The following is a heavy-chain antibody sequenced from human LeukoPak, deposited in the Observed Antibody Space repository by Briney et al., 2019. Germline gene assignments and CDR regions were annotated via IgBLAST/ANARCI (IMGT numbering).Heavy chain of an antibody. V-gene: IGHV3-21*01. D-gene: IGHD2-2*02. Sequence: GGSLRLSCAASGFTFSTYSMNWVRQAPGKGLEWVSSISSGGSYIFYADSLKGRFNISRSNAKNSLFLQMNSLRAEDTAVYYCARSVPAAIKNDAFDMWGHGTMVTVSS. J-gene: IGHJ3*02. CDR1: GFTFSTYS. CDR3: ARSVPAAIKNDAFDM. CDR2: ISSGGSYI.